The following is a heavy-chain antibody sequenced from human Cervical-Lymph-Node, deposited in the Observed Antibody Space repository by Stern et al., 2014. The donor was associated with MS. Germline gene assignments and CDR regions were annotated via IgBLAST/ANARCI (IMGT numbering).Heavy chain of an antibody. D-gene: IGHD2-2*01. Sequence: VQLVQSGAEVRKPGASVKVSCKASGYTLSSYAMHWVRQAPGQGLEWMGRINAGNGDTKYSQKFQGRVTVTRDTSANIAYMELSSLTSEDTAVYYCTTGLSTISFLLRYWEQGTLIIVSS. CDR3: TTGLSTISFLLRY. V-gene: IGHV1-3*01. J-gene: IGHJ1*01. CDR2: INAGNGDT. CDR1: GYTLSSYA.